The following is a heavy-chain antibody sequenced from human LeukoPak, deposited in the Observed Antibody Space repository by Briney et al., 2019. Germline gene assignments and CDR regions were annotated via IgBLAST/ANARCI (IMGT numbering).Heavy chain of an antibody. CDR3: AREEAIAAGGTFFDY. V-gene: IGHV3-23*01. Sequence: PGGSLRLSCAASGFTFSSYAMSWVRQAPGKGLEWVSAISGSGGSMYYADFVKGRFTISRDKSKNTLHLQMNSLRAEDTAVYYCAREEAIAAGGTFFDYWGQGTLVTVSS. CDR2: ISGSGGSM. CDR1: GFTFSSYA. D-gene: IGHD6-13*01. J-gene: IGHJ4*02.